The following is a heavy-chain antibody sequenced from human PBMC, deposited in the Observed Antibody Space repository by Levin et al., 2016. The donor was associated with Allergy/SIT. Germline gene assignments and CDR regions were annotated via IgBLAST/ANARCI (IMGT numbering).Heavy chain of an antibody. CDR1: GFTFSSYE. CDR2: ISSSGSTI. D-gene: IGHD2-2*01. V-gene: IGHV3-48*03. J-gene: IGHJ4*02. Sequence: GGSLRLSCAASGFTFSSYEMNWVRQAPGKGLEWVSYISSSGSTIYYADSVKGRFTISRDNAKNSLYLQMNSLRAEDTAVYYCASRFPEAAIFDYWGQGTLVTVSS. CDR3: ASRFPEAAIFDY.